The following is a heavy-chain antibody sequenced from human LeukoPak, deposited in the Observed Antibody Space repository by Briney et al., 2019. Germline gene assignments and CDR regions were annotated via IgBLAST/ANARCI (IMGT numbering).Heavy chain of an antibody. D-gene: IGHD7-27*01. CDR3: ARDVGRELGDY. J-gene: IGHJ4*02. CDR2: IIPILGIA. V-gene: IGHV1-69*04. CDR1: GGTFSSYT. Sequence: ASVKVSCKASGGTFSSYTISWVRQAPGQGLEWMGRIIPILGIANYAQKFQGRVTITADKSTTTAYMELSSLRSEDTAVYYCARDVGRELGDYWGQGTLVTVSS.